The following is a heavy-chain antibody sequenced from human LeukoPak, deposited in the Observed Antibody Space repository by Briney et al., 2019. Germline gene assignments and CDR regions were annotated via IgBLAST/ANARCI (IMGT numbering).Heavy chain of an antibody. CDR3: AKDQAWVYYDSSVYRPPEGWSDP. CDR1: GFTFSSYG. D-gene: IGHD3-22*01. Sequence: GGSLRLSCAASGFTFSSYGMHWVRQAPGKGLEWVAFIRYDGSNKYYADSVKGRFTISRDNSKNTLYLQMNSLRAEDTAVYYCAKDQAWVYYDSSVYRPPEGWSDPWGREPWSPSPQ. CDR2: IRYDGSNK. J-gene: IGHJ5*02. V-gene: IGHV3-30*02.